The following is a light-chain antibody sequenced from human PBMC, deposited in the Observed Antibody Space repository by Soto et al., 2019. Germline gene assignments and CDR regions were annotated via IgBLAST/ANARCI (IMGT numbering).Light chain of an antibody. CDR2: KAS. Sequence: IQMTQSPSTLSGSVGDRVTISCRSSQTISSWLAWYQQKPGKAPKLLIYKASTLKSGVPSRFSGSGSGTEFTLTISSLQPDDFANYYCQHYNSYSEAFVQGTKVDXK. J-gene: IGKJ1*01. V-gene: IGKV1-5*03. CDR3: QHYNSYSEA. CDR1: QTISSW.